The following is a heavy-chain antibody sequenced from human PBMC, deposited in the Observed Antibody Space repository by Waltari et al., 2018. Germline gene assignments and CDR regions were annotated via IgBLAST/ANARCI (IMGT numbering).Heavy chain of an antibody. J-gene: IGHJ4*02. Sequence: QVQLQQWGAGLLKPSETLSLTCAVYGGSFSGYYWSWIRQPPGKGLEWIGEINHSGSTNYNPSLKSRVTISVDTSKNQFSLKLSSVTAADTAVYYCARMHSEYTYGSDYWGQGILVTVSS. CDR2: INHSGST. CDR1: GGSFSGYY. D-gene: IGHD5-18*01. CDR3: ARMHSEYTYGSDY. V-gene: IGHV4-34*01.